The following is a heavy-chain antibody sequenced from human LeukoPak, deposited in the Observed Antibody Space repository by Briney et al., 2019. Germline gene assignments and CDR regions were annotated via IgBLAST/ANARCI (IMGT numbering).Heavy chain of an antibody. CDR3: ARHRQYSGSYSPLFDY. J-gene: IGHJ4*02. D-gene: IGHD1-26*01. V-gene: IGHV4-59*08. Sequence: SETLSLTCTVSGGSITSYYWSWIRQPPGKGLEWIGYIHYSGNTNYNSSLTSRVTISVDTSKNPFSLKLSSVTAADTAVYYCARHRQYSGSYSPLFDYWGQGTLVTVSS. CDR1: GGSITSYY. CDR2: IHYSGNT.